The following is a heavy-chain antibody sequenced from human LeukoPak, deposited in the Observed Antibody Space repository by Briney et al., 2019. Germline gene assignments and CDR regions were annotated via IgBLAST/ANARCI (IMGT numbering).Heavy chain of an antibody. CDR2: INHSGST. CDR3: AREVVAGTRLRWFDP. Sequence: SETLSLTCAVYGGSFSGYYWSWIRQPPGKGLEWIGEINHSGSTNYNPSLKSRVTISVDTSKNQFSLKLSSVTAEDTAVYYCAREVVAGTRLRWFDPWGQGTLVTVSS. CDR1: GGSFSGYY. D-gene: IGHD6-19*01. J-gene: IGHJ5*02. V-gene: IGHV4-34*01.